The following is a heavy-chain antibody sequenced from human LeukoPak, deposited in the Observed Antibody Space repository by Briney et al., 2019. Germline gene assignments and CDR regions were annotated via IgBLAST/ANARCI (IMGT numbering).Heavy chain of an antibody. CDR2: INAGNGNT. Sequence: ASVKVSCKASGYTFTSYAMHWVRQAPGQRLEWMGWINAGNGNTKYLQKFQGRVTITRDTSASTAYMELSSLRSEDTAVYYCARARRGKLDYWGRGTLVTVSS. V-gene: IGHV1-3*01. CDR3: ARARRGKLDY. CDR1: GYTFTSYA. J-gene: IGHJ4*02. D-gene: IGHD3-10*01.